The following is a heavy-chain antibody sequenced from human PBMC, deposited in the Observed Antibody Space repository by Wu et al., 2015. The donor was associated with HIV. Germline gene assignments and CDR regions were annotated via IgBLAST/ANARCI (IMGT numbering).Heavy chain of an antibody. CDR2: MNPNSGNT. CDR1: KYIFTNYD. J-gene: IGHJ6*03. CDR3: ARGSRYCSGSSCTRNEYMDV. V-gene: IGHV1-8*02. Sequence: QVQLVQSGTEVKKPGASVKVSCKASKYIFTNYDVNWVRQATGQGLEWMGWMNPNSGNTGYGQKFQGRVTFTRNTSISTAYMELSGLRSDDTAVYYCARGSRYCSGSSCTRNEYMDVWGQGTTVTVSS. D-gene: IGHD2-15*01.